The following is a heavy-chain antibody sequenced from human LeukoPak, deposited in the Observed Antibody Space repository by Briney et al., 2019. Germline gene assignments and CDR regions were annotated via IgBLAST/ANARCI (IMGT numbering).Heavy chain of an antibody. CDR1: GFTFSGSA. V-gene: IGHV3-73*01. CDR2: IRSKANSYAT. Sequence: GGSPRLSCAASGFTFSGSAMHWVRQASGKGLEWVGRIRSKANSYATAYAASVKGRFTISRDDSKNTAYLQMNSLKTEDTAVYYCTRTDSSGYYLDAFDIWGQGTMVTVSS. D-gene: IGHD3-22*01. CDR3: TRTDSSGYYLDAFDI. J-gene: IGHJ3*02.